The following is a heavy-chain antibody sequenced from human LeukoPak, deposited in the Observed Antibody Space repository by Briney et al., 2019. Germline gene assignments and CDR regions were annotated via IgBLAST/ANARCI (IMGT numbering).Heavy chain of an antibody. CDR2: IKPSGGST. D-gene: IGHD3-22*01. V-gene: IGHV1-46*01. Sequence: ASVKVSCEASGYTFTNYDMHWVRQAPGQGLEWMGIIKPSGGSTTYAQKSQGRVTMTWDTSTSTVYMELSSLRAEDTAFYYCVRARDDSIGSRWFHRWGQRTLVSVSS. J-gene: IGHJ5*02. CDR1: GYTFTNYD. CDR3: VRARDDSIGSRWFHR.